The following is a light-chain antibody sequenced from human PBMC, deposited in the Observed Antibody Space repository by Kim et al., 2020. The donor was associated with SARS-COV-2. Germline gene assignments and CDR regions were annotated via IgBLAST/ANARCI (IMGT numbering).Light chain of an antibody. CDR2: SVS. V-gene: IGLV2-14*03. CDR1: SSDLDSYNY. J-gene: IGLJ2*01. CDR3: SSYTTTFL. Sequence: SPGQSITISCAGTSSDLDSYNYVSWYQQHPGKAPKVIIYSVSQRPSGISGRFSGSKSGNTASLTISGLQAEDEAVYYCSSYTTTFLFGGGTQLTVL.